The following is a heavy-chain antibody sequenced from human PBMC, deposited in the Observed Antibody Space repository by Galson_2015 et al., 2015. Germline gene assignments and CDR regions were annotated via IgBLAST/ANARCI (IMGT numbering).Heavy chain of an antibody. CDR3: ARVFGAYYFDY. CDR2: IYSGGST. CDR1: GFTVSSDY. J-gene: IGHJ4*02. V-gene: IGHV3-53*01. D-gene: IGHD3-16*01. Sequence: SLRLSCAASGFTVSSDYMSWVRQAPGKGLEWVSLIYSGGSTYYADSVKGRFTISRDNSKNTLYLQMNNLRAEDTAVYYCARVFGAYYFDYWGQGTLVTVSS.